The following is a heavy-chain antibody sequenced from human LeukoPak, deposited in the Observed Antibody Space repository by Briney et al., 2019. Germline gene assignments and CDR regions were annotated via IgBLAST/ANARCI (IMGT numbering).Heavy chain of an antibody. Sequence: SETLSLTCAVSGGSISSGGYSWSWIRQPPGKGLEWIGYIYHSGSTYYDPSLKSRVTISVDRSKNQFSLKLSSVTAADTAVYYCARTYPNSGSVDYWGQGTLVTVSS. J-gene: IGHJ4*02. CDR1: GGSISSGGYS. CDR3: ARTYPNSGSVDY. D-gene: IGHD1-26*01. CDR2: IYHSGST. V-gene: IGHV4-30-2*01.